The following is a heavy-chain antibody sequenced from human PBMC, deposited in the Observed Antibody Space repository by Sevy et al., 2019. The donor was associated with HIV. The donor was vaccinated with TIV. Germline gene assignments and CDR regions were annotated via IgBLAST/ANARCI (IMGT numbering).Heavy chain of an antibody. Sequence: ASVKVSCKASGGTFSSYAISWVRQAPGQGLEWMGGIIPILGIANYAQKFQGRVTITADKSTSTAYMELSSLRSEDTAVYYCARARIQLWFQWWQYNWFDPWGQGTLVTVSS. CDR1: GGTFSSYA. CDR3: ARARIQLWFQWWQYNWFDP. J-gene: IGHJ5*02. D-gene: IGHD5-18*01. CDR2: IIPILGIA. V-gene: IGHV1-69*10.